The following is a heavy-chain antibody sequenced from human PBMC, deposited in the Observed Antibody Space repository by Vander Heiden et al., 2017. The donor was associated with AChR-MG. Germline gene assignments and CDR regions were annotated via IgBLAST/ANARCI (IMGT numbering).Heavy chain of an antibody. V-gene: IGHV3-9*01. CDR2: ISWNSRSL. D-gene: IGHD5-18*01. Sequence: EVQLVEYGGGLVQPGRSLRLSCAAYGFTFDDYDMHWVRKAPGKGLDCFSGISWNSRSLSYADSVNDRVSISRDNAKNSLYLQMNSLRADETPFYYCAKDCGCNYVVYYYYYCMDVWGQGTTVTVSS. CDR3: AKDCGCNYVVYYYYYCMDV. J-gene: IGHJ6*02. CDR1: GFTFDDYD.